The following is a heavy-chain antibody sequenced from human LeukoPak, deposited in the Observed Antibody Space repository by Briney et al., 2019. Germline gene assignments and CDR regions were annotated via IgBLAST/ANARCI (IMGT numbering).Heavy chain of an antibody. Sequence: GGSLRLSCAASGFIFSDYSMNWVRQAPGKGPEWISYIGISSGRTMYADSVKGRFTISRDTAKKSLYLQMNSLRVEDTAVYYYARDYRYAFDNWGQGTLVTVSS. CDR3: ARDYRYAFDN. J-gene: IGHJ4*02. D-gene: IGHD5-12*01. CDR1: GFIFSDYS. CDR2: IGISSGRT. V-gene: IGHV3-48*04.